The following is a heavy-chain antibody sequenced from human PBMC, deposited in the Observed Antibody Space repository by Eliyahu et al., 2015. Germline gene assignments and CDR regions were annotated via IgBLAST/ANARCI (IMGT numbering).Heavy chain of an antibody. D-gene: IGHD3-22*01. CDR3: TRDTNGYLDS. CDR1: GFTFNXFW. V-gene: IGHV3-74*03. CDR2: INTDGGSS. Sequence: EVQLVESGGGLVQPGGSLXLXCAASGFTFNXFWXXXVRQXPGKGLMWVSRINTDGGSSKYADSVKGRFTISRDNAKNTLYLQMNSLRAEDAAVYYCTRDTNGYLDSWGQGTLVTVSS. J-gene: IGHJ4*02.